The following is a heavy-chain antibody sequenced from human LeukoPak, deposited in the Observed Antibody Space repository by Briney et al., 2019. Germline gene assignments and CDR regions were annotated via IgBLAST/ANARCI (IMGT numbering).Heavy chain of an antibody. CDR1: GDSFTSYW. CDR2: IYPGDSDA. V-gene: IGHV5-51*01. Sequence: GESLKISCRGSGDSFTSYWVGWVRQMPGKGLEWMGIIYPGDSDARYSPSFQGQVTISADKSISTAYLQWSSLKASDTAMYCCARGPDSSGYCYYFDYWGQGTLVTVSS. J-gene: IGHJ4*02. CDR3: ARGPDSSGYCYYFDY. D-gene: IGHD3-22*01.